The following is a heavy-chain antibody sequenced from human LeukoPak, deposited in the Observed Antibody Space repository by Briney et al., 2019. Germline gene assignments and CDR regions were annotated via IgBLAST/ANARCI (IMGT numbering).Heavy chain of an antibody. D-gene: IGHD3-3*01. CDR1: GYTFTSYD. V-gene: IGHV1-8*01. CDR3: ASLRDFWSGYYGMDV. J-gene: IGHJ6*02. Sequence: ASVKVSCKASGYTFTSYDINWVRQATGPGLEWMGWMNPNSGNTGYAQKFQGRVTMTRNTSIITAYMELSSRRSEDTAVYYCASLRDFWSGYYGMDVWGQGTTVTVSS. CDR2: MNPNSGNT.